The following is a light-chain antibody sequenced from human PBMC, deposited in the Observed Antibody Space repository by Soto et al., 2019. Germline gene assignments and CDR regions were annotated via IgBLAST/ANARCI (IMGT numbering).Light chain of an antibody. CDR3: AAWDDSLNGRV. CDR1: SSNIGTYS. Sequence: QSVLTQSPSTSGTPGQRVTISCSGTSSNIGTYSVNWYQHIPGMAPKLLIYYDTRRPSGVSERFSGFKAGTSASLAISGLQSDDEADYYCAAWDDSLNGRVFGGGTKLTVL. V-gene: IGLV1-44*01. J-gene: IGLJ3*02. CDR2: YDT.